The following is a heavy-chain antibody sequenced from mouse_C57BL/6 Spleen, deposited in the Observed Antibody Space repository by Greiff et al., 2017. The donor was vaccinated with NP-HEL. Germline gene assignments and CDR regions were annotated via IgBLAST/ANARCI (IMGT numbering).Heavy chain of an antibody. CDR2: ISSGGSYT. CDR1: GFPFSSYG. D-gene: IGHD2-3*01. J-gene: IGHJ2*01. CDR3: ARQGDYEGSPRYFDY. Sequence: EVQVVESGGDLVKPGGSLKLSCAASGFPFSSYGMSWVRQTPDKRLEWVATISSGGSYTYYPDSVQGRFTISRDNAKNTLYLQMSSLKSEDTAMYYCARQGDYEGSPRYFDYWGQGTTLTVSS. V-gene: IGHV5-6*01.